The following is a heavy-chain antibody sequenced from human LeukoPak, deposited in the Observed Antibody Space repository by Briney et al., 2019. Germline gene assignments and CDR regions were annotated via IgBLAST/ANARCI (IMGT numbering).Heavy chain of an antibody. CDR2: ISSSSSYI. J-gene: IGHJ4*02. CDR1: GFTFSSYS. V-gene: IGHV3-21*01. CDR3: ARDSRSSSSGDY. D-gene: IGHD6-6*01. Sequence: GGSLRLSCAASGFTFSSYSMNWVRQAPGKGLEWVSSISSSSSYIYYADSVKGRFTISRDNAKNSLYLQMNSLRAEDTAVYYCARDSRSSSSGDYWGQGTLVTVSS.